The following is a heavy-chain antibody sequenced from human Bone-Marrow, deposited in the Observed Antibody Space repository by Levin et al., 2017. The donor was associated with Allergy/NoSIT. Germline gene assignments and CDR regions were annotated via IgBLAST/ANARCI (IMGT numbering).Heavy chain of an antibody. CDR3: GRDQRSGGSGWYFDL. CDR1: GFTFSSYA. J-gene: IGHJ2*01. CDR2: INNNGGNT. Sequence: PGGSLRLSCSASGFTFSSYAMHWVRQAPGKGLEHISHINNNGGNTYCADSVKGRFTISRDNSKNTLSLQMSSLRAEDTAVYYCGRDQRSGGSGWYFDLWGRGTLVTVSS. V-gene: IGHV3-64D*06. D-gene: IGHD3-10*01.